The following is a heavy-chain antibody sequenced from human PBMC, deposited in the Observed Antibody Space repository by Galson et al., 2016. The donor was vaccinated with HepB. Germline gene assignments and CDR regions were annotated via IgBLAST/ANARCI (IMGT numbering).Heavy chain of an antibody. J-gene: IGHJ4*02. CDR2: IKEDGSER. CDR3: ARLAPYYGSGIV. Sequence: SLRLSCAVSGFSFSTYWMSWVRQAPGKGLEWLADIKEDGSERHYVDSVKGRFTISRDNAKNSMFLQMNSLRAEDTAIYYCARLAPYYGSGIVWGQGTLVTVSS. CDR1: GFSFSTYW. D-gene: IGHD3-10*01. V-gene: IGHV3-7*03.